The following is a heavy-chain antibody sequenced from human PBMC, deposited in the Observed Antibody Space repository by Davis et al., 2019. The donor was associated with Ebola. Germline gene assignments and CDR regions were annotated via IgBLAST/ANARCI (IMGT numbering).Heavy chain of an antibody. D-gene: IGHD6-13*01. Sequence: PGGSLRLSCAASGFTFSSYAMHWVRQAPGRGLEWVAVISYDGSNKYYADSVKGRFTISRDNSKNTLYLQMNSLRAEDTAVYYCARDYGYSSSSNGMDVWGQGTTVTVSS. CDR3: ARDYGYSSSSNGMDV. J-gene: IGHJ6*02. CDR1: GFTFSSYA. V-gene: IGHV3-30-3*01. CDR2: ISYDGSNK.